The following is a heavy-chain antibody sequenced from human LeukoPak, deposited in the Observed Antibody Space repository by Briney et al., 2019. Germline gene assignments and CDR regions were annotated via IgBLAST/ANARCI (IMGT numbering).Heavy chain of an antibody. CDR3: AKWELPDGAFDI. V-gene: IGHV1-2*02. D-gene: IGHD1-26*01. CDR2: INPNSGGT. J-gene: IGHJ3*02. Sequence: GGSVKVSCKASVYTFTGYYMHWVRQAPGQGLEWMGWINPNSGGTNYAQKFQGRVTMTRDTSISTAYMELSRLRSDDTAVYYCAKWELPDGAFDIWGQGTMVTVSS. CDR1: VYTFTGYY.